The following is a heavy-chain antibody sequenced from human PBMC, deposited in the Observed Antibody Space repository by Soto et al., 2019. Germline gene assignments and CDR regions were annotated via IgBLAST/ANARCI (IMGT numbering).Heavy chain of an antibody. Sequence: EVQLVESGGGLVQPGGSLRLSCAASGFTFSDHYMDWVRQVPGKGLXWVGRIRDKAHSYTTEYAASVKDRFTISRDDSXXXXXXXXXXXXXXXXXXXXXXXXXXXXXXXXYFENWGQGTLLTVSS. CDR3: XXXXXXXXXXXYFEN. CDR2: IRDKAHSYTT. J-gene: IGHJ4*02. V-gene: IGHV3-72*01. CDR1: GFTFSDHY.